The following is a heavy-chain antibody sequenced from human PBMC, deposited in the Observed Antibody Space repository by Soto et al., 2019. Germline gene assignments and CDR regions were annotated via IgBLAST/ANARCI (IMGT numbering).Heavy chain of an antibody. CDR2: INPNSGGT. Sequence: ASVKVSCKASGYTFTGYYMHWVRQAPGQGLEWMGWINPNSGGTNYAQKFQGRVTMTRDTSISTAYMELSRLRSDDTAVYYCARDRLTMVRGVIWFDPWGQGTLVTVSS. V-gene: IGHV1-2*02. CDR3: ARDRLTMVRGVIWFDP. D-gene: IGHD3-10*01. J-gene: IGHJ5*01. CDR1: GYTFTGYY.